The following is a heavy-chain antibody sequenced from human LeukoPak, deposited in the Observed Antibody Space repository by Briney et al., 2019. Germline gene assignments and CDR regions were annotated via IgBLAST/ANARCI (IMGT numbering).Heavy chain of an antibody. V-gene: IGHV3-66*02. D-gene: IGHD2-21*02. CDR3: ARVGAYCGGDCRDY. CDR1: GFTVSSNY. J-gene: IGHJ4*02. Sequence: GSLRLSCAASGFTVSSNYMSWVRQAPGKGLEWVSVIYSGGSTYYADSVKGRFTISRDNSKNTLYLQMNSLRAEDTAVYYCARVGAYCGGDCRDYWGQGTLATVSS. CDR2: IYSGGST.